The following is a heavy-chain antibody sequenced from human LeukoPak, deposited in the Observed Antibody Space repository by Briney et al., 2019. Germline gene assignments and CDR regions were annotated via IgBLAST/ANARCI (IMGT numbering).Heavy chain of an antibody. D-gene: IGHD4-17*01. CDR2: INPSGDST. V-gene: IGHV1-46*01. CDR1: GYTFTSYY. J-gene: IGHJ4*02. Sequence: ASVKVACKASGYTFTSYYMHWVRQAPGQGLEWMGIINPSGDSTSSAQKFQGKVTMTTDTSTTTAYMELRSLRSDDTAVYYCARGVIYGDSLRRYYLDSWGQGTPVTVSS. CDR3: ARGVIYGDSLRRYYLDS.